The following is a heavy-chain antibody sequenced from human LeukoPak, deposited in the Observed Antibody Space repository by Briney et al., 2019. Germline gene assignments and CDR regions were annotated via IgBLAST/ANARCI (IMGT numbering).Heavy chain of an antibody. CDR3: AKAASIAARPWDFDY. D-gene: IGHD6-6*01. Sequence: GGSLRLSCAASGFTFSSYGMHWVRQAPGKGLEWVAFIRYDGSNKYYADSVKGRFTISRDNSKNTLYLQMNSLRAEDTAVYYCAKAASIAARPWDFDYWGQGTLVTVSS. CDR1: GFTFSSYG. CDR2: IRYDGSNK. V-gene: IGHV3-30*02. J-gene: IGHJ4*02.